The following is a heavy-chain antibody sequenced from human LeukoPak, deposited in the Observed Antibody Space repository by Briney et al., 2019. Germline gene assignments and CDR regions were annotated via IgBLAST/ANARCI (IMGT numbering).Heavy chain of an antibody. D-gene: IGHD6-19*01. CDR2: INHSGST. J-gene: IGHJ5*02. Sequence: SETLSLTCAVYGGSFRGYYWSWIRQPPGKGLEWMGEINHSGSTNHNPSLNSRVTISVDTSKTQYSLKLSSVTATDTAVYYCARAVDIAVAANANWFDPWGQGTLATVS. CDR3: ARAVDIAVAANANWFDP. CDR1: GGSFRGYY. V-gene: IGHV4-34*01.